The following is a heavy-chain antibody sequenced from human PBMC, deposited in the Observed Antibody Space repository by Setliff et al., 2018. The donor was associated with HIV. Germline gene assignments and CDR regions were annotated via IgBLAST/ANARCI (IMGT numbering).Heavy chain of an antibody. CDR3: VRNQIGDVQVAGTWGT. V-gene: IGHV5-51*01. J-gene: IGHJ5*02. Sequence: GESLKISCKDSGYKFTSYWVGWVRQMPGRGLEWMGFINPSTSEVRYRPSLQGQVTMSVDKSISTAFLQWSSLAASDTAMYYCVRNQIGDVQVAGTWGTWGQGTLVTVSS. CDR2: INPSTSEV. D-gene: IGHD6-19*01. CDR1: GYKFTSYW.